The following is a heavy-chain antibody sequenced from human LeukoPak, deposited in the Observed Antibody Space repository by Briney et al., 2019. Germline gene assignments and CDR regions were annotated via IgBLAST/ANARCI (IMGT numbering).Heavy chain of an antibody. Sequence: ASVKVSCKVSGYTLTELSMHWVRQAPGKGLEWMGGFDPEDGETIYAQKFQGRVTMTEDTSTDTAYMEPSSLRSEDTAVYYCATFHSRGSGHHYWGQGTLVTVSS. CDR1: GYTLTELS. D-gene: IGHD2-15*01. CDR3: ATFHSRGSGHHY. J-gene: IGHJ4*02. CDR2: FDPEDGET. V-gene: IGHV1-24*01.